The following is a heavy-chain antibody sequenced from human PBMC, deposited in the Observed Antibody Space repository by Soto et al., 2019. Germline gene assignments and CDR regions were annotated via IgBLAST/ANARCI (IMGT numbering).Heavy chain of an antibody. J-gene: IGHJ3*02. V-gene: IGHV3-23*01. CDR2: IGGNGVSI. CDR1: GFNFSSHG. Sequence: EVQLLESGGGLLQSGGSLRLSCSSSGFNFSSHGMSWVRQAPGKGLEWVSHIGGNGVSIYYADSVRGRFTISRDNSKNTLYLQMNSLRAEDTAVYYCAKGYDYVSFDMWGQGTMVTVS. D-gene: IGHD3-16*01. CDR3: AKGYDYVSFDM.